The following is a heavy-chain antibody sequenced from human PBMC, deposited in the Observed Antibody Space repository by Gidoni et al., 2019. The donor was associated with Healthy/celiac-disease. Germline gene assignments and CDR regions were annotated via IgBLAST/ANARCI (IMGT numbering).Heavy chain of an antibody. Sequence: QVQLVESGGGLVKPGGSLRLSCAASGFTFSAYYMSWIRQAPGKGLELVSYISSSSSYTNYADSVKGRFTISRDNAKNSLYLQMNSRRAEDTAVYYCARDVGANYYGSGSLVDNWFDPWGQGTLVTVSS. D-gene: IGHD3-10*01. V-gene: IGHV3-11*06. CDR1: GFTFSAYY. CDR3: ARDVGANYYGSGSLVDNWFDP. CDR2: ISSSSSYT. J-gene: IGHJ5*02.